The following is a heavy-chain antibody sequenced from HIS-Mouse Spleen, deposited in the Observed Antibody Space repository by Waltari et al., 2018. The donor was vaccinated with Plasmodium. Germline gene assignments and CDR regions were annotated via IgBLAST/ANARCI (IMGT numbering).Heavy chain of an antibody. CDR1: GFSLSTSGPG. D-gene: IGHD6-13*01. CDR2: IYWDDDK. V-gene: IGHV2-5*02. Sequence: TLKESGPPLVQPTPTLSLTCPFSGFSLSTSGPGVGCIRPPPGKALEWLALIYWDDDKRYSPSLKSRLTITKDTSKNQVVLTMTNMDPVDTATYYCAHRDSIAAAVRAEYFQHWGQGTLVTVSS. CDR3: AHRDSIAAAVRAEYFQH. J-gene: IGHJ1*01.